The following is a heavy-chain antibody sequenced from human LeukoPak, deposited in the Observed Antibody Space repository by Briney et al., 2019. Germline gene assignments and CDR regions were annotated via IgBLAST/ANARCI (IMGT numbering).Heavy chain of an antibody. CDR2: IYPRDGST. D-gene: IGHD1-7*01. V-gene: IGHV1-46*01. CDR3: ASTAVKTGTSRYFDY. CDR1: GYTFTSNY. J-gene: IGHJ4*02. Sequence: GASVKVSCKASGYTFTSNYIHWVRQAPGQGLEWMGMIYPRDGSTSYAQKFQGRVTMTRDTSTSTVYMELSSLRSEDTAVYYCASTAVKTGTSRYFDYWGQGTLVTVSS.